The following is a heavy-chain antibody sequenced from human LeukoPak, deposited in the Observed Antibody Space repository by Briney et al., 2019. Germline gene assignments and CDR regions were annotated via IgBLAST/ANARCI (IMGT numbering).Heavy chain of an antibody. CDR1: GFTFSTYG. Sequence: GGSLRLSCAASGFTFSTYGMNWVRQAPGEGLEWVSYISSSTSTIYYADSAKGRFTISRDNAKNSLYLQMNSLRDEDTAVYYCARAYCGGGFCYSGFDFWGQGTLVTVSS. J-gene: IGHJ4*02. D-gene: IGHD2-15*01. CDR2: ISSSTSTI. V-gene: IGHV3-48*02. CDR3: ARAYCGGGFCYSGFDF.